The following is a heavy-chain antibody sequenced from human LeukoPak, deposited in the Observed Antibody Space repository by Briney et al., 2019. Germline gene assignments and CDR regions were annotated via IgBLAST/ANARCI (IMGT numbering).Heavy chain of an antibody. CDR2: FDPEDGET. D-gene: IGHD3-10*01. J-gene: IGHJ6*02. CDR1: GYTLTELS. V-gene: IGHV1-24*01. CDR3: ATFRGETTRPQAYYYGMDV. Sequence: GASVKVSCKVSGYTLTELSMHWVRQAPGKGLEWMGGFDPEDGETIYAQKFQGRVTMTEDTTTDTAYMELSSLRSEDTAVYYCATFRGETTRPQAYYYGMDVWGQGTTVTVSS.